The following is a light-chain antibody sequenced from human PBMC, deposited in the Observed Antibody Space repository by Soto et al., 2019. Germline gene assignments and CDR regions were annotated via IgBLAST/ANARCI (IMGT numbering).Light chain of an antibody. Sequence: TQSPGTLSLSPGERVTITCRASQSISSYLNSYQQKPGKAPKLLIYAASSLQSGVPSRFSGSGSGTEFTLTISSLQPDDFATYYCQQYNSYWTFGQGTKVDI. CDR1: QSISSY. CDR3: QQYNSYWT. V-gene: IGKV1-5*01. CDR2: AAS. J-gene: IGKJ1*01.